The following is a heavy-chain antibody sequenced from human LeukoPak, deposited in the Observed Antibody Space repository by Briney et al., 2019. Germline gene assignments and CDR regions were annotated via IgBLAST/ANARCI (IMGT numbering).Heavy chain of an antibody. Sequence: GGSLRLSCAASGFTFSNARMSWVRQAPGKGLEWVGRIKSKTDGGTTDYAAPVKGRFTISRDDSKNTLYLQMNSLKTEDTAVYYCTTDGVVAATTGYFDYWGQGTLVTVSS. CDR1: GFTFSNAR. CDR3: TTDGVVAATTGYFDY. CDR2: IKSKTDGGTT. D-gene: IGHD2-15*01. J-gene: IGHJ4*02. V-gene: IGHV3-15*01.